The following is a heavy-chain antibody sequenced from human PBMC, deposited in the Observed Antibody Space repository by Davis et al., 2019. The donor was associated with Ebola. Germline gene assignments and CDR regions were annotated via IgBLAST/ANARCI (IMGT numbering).Heavy chain of an antibody. Sequence: GESLKISCAASGFTFSDYTMNWVRQAPGKGLEWVSSISSSSHYIYYADSVKGRFTISRDNAKNSLYLQMNSLRAEDTAVYYCAKDSHAYGDYGGFDHWGRGTLVTVSS. V-gene: IGHV3-21*01. CDR1: GFTFSDYT. CDR2: ISSSSHYI. J-gene: IGHJ4*02. CDR3: AKDSHAYGDYGGFDH. D-gene: IGHD4-17*01.